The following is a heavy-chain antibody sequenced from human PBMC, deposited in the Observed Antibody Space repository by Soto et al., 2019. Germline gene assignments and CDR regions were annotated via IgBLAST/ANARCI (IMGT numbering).Heavy chain of an antibody. V-gene: IGHV5-51*01. D-gene: IGHD1-7*01. CDR3: ARHLGTGTTADYYYGMDV. CDR2: IYPGDSDT. Sequence: GESLKISCXGSGYSFTSYWIGWVRQMPGKGLEWMGIIYPGDSDTRYSPSFQGQVTISADKSISTAYLQWSSLKASDTAMYYCARHLGTGTTADYYYGMDVWGQGTTVTVSS. J-gene: IGHJ6*02. CDR1: GYSFTSYW.